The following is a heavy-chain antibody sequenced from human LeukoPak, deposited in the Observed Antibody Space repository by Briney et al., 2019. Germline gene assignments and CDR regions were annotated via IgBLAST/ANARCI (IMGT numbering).Heavy chain of an antibody. CDR1: GYSFTSFW. CDR3: ARHDSCSSTSCYFDY. Sequence: GESLKISCKGSGYSFTSFWIGWVRQMPGKGLEWMGIIYPGDSDTRYSPSFQGQVTISADKSINTASLQWSSLKALDTAMYYCARHDSCSSTSCYFDYWGQGTLVTVSS. J-gene: IGHJ4*02. CDR2: IYPGDSDT. D-gene: IGHD2-2*01. V-gene: IGHV5-51*01.